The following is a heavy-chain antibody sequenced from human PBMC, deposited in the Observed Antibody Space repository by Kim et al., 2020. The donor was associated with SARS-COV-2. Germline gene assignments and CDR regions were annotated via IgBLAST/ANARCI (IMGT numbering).Heavy chain of an antibody. D-gene: IGHD3-22*01. CDR3: ARQVEYYYDSSGFDY. Sequence: PSLKSGVTITVDTSKSQFSLRLSSVTAADTAVYYCARQVEYYYDSSGFDYWGQGTLVTVSS. V-gene: IGHV4-59*08. J-gene: IGHJ4*02.